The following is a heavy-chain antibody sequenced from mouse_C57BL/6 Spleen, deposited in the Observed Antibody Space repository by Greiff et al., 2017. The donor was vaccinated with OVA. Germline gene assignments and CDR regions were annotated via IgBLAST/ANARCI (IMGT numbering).Heavy chain of an antibody. CDR3: AREDSWFAY. CDR2: ISAGGSYT. CDR1: GFTFSSYA. J-gene: IGHJ3*01. Sequence: EVKLMESGGGLVKPGGSLKLSCAASGFTFSSYAMSWVRQTPEKRLEWVATISAGGSYTYYPDNVKGRFPISRDKAKNNLYLQMSQLKSEDTAMYYCAREDSWFAYWGQGTLVTVSA. V-gene: IGHV5-4*01.